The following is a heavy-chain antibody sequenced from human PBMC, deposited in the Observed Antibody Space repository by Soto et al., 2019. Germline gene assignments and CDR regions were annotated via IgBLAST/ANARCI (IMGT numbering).Heavy chain of an antibody. D-gene: IGHD6-19*01. J-gene: IGHJ4*02. CDR1: GYTFIDYY. CDR2: ISPKSGGT. V-gene: IGHV1-2*02. CDR3: ARPPGYISDWYYFDL. Sequence: QVQLVQSGAEVKKPGASVKVSCEASGYTFIDYYMHWVRQAPGQGFERMGRISPKSGGTNYAQKFQGRVTMTWATSLNTAYMELNSLMSEDTAVYYCARPPGYISDWYYFDLWGQGTLVTVSS.